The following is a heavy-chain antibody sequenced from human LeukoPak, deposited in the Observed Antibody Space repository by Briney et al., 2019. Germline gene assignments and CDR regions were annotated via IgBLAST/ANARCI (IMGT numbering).Heavy chain of an antibody. V-gene: IGHV3-43D*04. CDR3: AKDRSYNSYLDY. CDR2: ITWNGGHT. CDR1: GFIFNDYA. D-gene: IGHD5-24*01. J-gene: IGHJ4*02. Sequence: GGSLRLSCEASGFIFNDYAMHWVRQVPGKGLEWISLITWNGGHTYYADSVKGRFTISRDNIKNSLYLQMNSLRPEDTALYYCAKDRSYNSYLDYWGQGTLVTV.